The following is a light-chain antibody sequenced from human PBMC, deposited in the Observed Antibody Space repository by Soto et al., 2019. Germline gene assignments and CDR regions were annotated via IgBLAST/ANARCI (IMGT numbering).Light chain of an antibody. CDR3: LSFDRSLSVV. CDR1: SSNIGAGYD. V-gene: IGLV1-40*01. Sequence: QSVLTQPPSVSGAPGQRVTISCTGSSSNIGAGYDVHWYQQLPGRAPKLLIYGNNNRPSGVPDRFSGSKSGTSASLAITGLQAEDEADYYCLSFDRSLSVVFGGGTKLTVL. J-gene: IGLJ2*01. CDR2: GNN.